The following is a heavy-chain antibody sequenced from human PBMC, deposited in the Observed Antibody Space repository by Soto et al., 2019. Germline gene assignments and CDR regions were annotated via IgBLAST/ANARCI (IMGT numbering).Heavy chain of an antibody. V-gene: IGHV4-34*01. J-gene: IGHJ4*02. CDR1: GGSFSGYH. D-gene: IGHD4-17*01. CDR3: ARIPGSDYSDPHDY. Sequence: SETLSLTCAAYGGSFSGYHCTWIRQPPGRGLEWIGEITHRGSPNYNPSLKSRVTISLDMSKNQFSLNLWSVTAADTAMYYCARIPGSDYSDPHDYWGQGTLVTVSS. CDR2: ITHRGSP.